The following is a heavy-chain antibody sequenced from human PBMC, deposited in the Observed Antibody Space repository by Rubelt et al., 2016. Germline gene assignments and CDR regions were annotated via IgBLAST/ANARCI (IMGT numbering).Heavy chain of an antibody. CDR3: AKDGAVTMVYYFNS. V-gene: IGHV3-30*18. D-gene: IGHD4/OR15-4a*01. Sequence: KGLEWVAVISYEGSNKYYADSVKGRFTISRDNSKNTLYLEVNSLRAEDTAVYYCAKDGAVTMVYYFNSWGQGTRVTVSS. CDR2: ISYEGSNK. J-gene: IGHJ4*02.